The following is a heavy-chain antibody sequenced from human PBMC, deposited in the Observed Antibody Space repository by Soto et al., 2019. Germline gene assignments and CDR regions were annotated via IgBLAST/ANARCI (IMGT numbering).Heavy chain of an antibody. V-gene: IGHV1-18*01. CDR3: ARVNDFWSGYYSAIRFDY. J-gene: IGHJ4*02. Sequence: ASVKVSCKASGYTFASYGISWVRQAPGQGLEWMGWISAYNGNTNYAQKLQGRVTMTTDTSTSTAYMELRSLRSDDTAVYYCARVNDFWSGYYSAIRFDYWGQGTLVTVS. CDR1: GYTFASYG. CDR2: ISAYNGNT. D-gene: IGHD3-3*01.